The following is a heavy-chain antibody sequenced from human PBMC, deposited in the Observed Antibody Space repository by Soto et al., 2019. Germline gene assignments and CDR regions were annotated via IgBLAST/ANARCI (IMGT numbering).Heavy chain of an antibody. CDR3: TTTPYYDSSGYYGTFDY. J-gene: IGHJ4*02. Sequence: EVQLVESGGGLVKPGGSLRLSCAASGFTFSNAWMNWVRQAPGKGLEWVGRIKSKTDGGTTDYAAPVKGRFTISRDDSKNTLYLQMNSVKTEDTAVYYCTTTPYYDSSGYYGTFDYWGQGTLVTVSS. V-gene: IGHV3-15*07. CDR1: GFTFSNAW. CDR2: IKSKTDGGTT. D-gene: IGHD3-22*01.